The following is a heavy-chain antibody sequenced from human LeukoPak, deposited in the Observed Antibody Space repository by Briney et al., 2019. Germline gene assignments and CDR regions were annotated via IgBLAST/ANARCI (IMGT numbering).Heavy chain of an antibody. D-gene: IGHD6-13*01. J-gene: IGHJ5*02. CDR2: ISAYNGHT. CDR3: ARDQGFGIAALDSWFDP. V-gene: IGHV1-18*01. Sequence: ASVKVSCKASGYKFLSYGINWARQAPGQGLEWMGRISAYNGHTIYAQQFQGRVTMTTDTYTSTAYMDLRSLRSDDTAVYYCARDQGFGIAALDSWFDPWGQGTLVTVSS. CDR1: GYKFLSYG.